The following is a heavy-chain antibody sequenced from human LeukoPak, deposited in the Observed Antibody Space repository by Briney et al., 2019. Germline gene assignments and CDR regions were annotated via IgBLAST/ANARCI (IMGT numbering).Heavy chain of an antibody. D-gene: IGHD1-26*01. Sequence: SETLSLTCAVYGGSFSGYYWSWIRQPPGKGLEWIGEINHSGSTNYNPSLKSRVTISVDTSKNQFSLKLSSATAADTAVYYCARESGSWGTFDIWGQGTMVTVSS. CDR2: INHSGST. CDR1: GGSFSGYY. J-gene: IGHJ3*02. V-gene: IGHV4-34*01. CDR3: ARESGSWGTFDI.